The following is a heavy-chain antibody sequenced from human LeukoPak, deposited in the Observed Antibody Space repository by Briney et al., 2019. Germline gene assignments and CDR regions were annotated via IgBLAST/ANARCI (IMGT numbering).Heavy chain of an antibody. CDR2: IKQDGSEK. Sequence: GGSLRLSCTASGFTFGDYAMSWVRQAPGKGLEWVANIKQDGSEKYYVDSVKGRFTISRDNAKNSLYLQMNSLRAEDTAVYYCARPNIVATRGSFGFWGQGTLVTVSS. CDR1: GFTFGDYA. CDR3: ARPNIVATRGSFGF. D-gene: IGHD5-12*01. J-gene: IGHJ4*02. V-gene: IGHV3-7*01.